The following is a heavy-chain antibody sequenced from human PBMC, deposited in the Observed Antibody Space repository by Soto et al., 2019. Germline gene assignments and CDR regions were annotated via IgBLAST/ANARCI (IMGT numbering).Heavy chain of an antibody. V-gene: IGHV3-74*01. J-gene: IGHJ4*02. CDR1: EFTFRSYW. CDR2: ISGDGSST. CDR3: ASGGLSLDY. Sequence: GGSLRLSCAASEFTFRSYWMHWVRQSPGKGLVWVSRISGDGSSTSYADSVKGRFTISRDNAKNTMNLQMDSLRAEDTAVYYCASGGLSLDYWGQGTLVTVSS.